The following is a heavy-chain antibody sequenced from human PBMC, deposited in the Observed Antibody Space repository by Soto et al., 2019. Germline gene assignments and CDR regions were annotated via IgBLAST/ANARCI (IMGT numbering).Heavy chain of an antibody. Sequence: QVQLVESGGGLVKPGGSLRLSCAASGITFSDYYMSWIRQAPGKGLEWISYISSSSSYTNYADSVKGRFTISRDNAKNSLYLQLNSLTAEDTAVYYCVREGGNYRWFDPWGQGTLVTVSS. CDR2: ISSSSSYT. CDR3: VREGGNYRWFDP. J-gene: IGHJ5*02. CDR1: GITFSDYY. D-gene: IGHD1-7*01. V-gene: IGHV3-11*05.